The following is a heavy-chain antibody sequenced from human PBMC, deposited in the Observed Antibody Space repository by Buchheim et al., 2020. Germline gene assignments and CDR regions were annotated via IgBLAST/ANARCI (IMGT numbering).Heavy chain of an antibody. J-gene: IGHJ6*03. D-gene: IGHD6-19*01. CDR2: IIPIFGTA. CDR3: ASNSPVAGTNYYYYYMDV. CDR1: GGTFSSYA. Sequence: QVQLVQSGAEVKKPGSSVKVSCKASGGTFSSYAISWVRRAPGQGLEWMGGIIPIFGTANYAQKFQGRVTITADKSTITAYMELSSLRSEDTAVYYCASNSPVAGTNYYYYYMDVWGKGTT. V-gene: IGHV1-69*06.